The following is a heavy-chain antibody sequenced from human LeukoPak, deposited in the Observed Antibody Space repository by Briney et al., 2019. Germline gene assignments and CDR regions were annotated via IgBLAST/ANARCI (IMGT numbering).Heavy chain of an antibody. J-gene: IGHJ4*02. CDR2: IQYDGNNK. V-gene: IGHV3-30*02. D-gene: IGHD3-10*01. CDR3: AKDKSMVRELDY. CDR1: GFTFSKYG. Sequence: GGSLRLSCAASGFTFSKYGMHWVRQAPGKGLEWLTFIQYDGNNKYYSDSVKGRFTISGDNSKNTLFLQMNSLRAEDTAVYYCAKDKSMVRELDYWGQGTLVTVSS.